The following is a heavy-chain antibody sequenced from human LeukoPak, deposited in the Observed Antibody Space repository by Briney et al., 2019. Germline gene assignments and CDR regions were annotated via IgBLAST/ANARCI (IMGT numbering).Heavy chain of an antibody. CDR1: GFTFTDYY. D-gene: IGHD4-23*01. J-gene: IGHJ4*02. Sequence: GGSLRLSCAASGFTFTDYYMAWIRQAPGKGLEWISYISTTGSPVYYADSVKGRFTISRDNAKNSLYLQMNSLRAEDTAVYYCARDYGGSSPFDYWGQGTLVTVSS. CDR3: ARDYGGSSPFDY. V-gene: IGHV3-11*04. CDR2: ISTTGSPV.